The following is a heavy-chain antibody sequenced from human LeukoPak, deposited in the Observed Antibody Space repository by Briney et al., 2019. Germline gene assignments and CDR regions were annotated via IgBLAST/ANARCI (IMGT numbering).Heavy chain of an antibody. D-gene: IGHD3-10*01. J-gene: IGHJ6*04. CDR1: GYSISSGYY. V-gene: IGHV4-38-2*01. Sequence: PSETLSLTCAVSGYSISSGYYWGWIRQPPGKGLEWIGSMSHNRGTYYNPSLKSRVTISMDTSKNQCSLRLSSVTAADTAVYYCASYYASGVSAYNYYGMDVWGKGTTVTVSS. CDR2: MSHNRGT. CDR3: ASYYASGVSAYNYYGMDV.